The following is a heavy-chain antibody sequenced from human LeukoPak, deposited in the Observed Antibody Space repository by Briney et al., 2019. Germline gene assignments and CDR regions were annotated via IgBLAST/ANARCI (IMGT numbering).Heavy chain of an antibody. CDR3: AKDIRAIAVAGGFDY. CDR2: ISYDGSNK. D-gene: IGHD6-19*01. Sequence: GRSLRLSCAVSGFTFSSYAMHWVRQAPGKGLEWVAVISYDGSNKYYADSVKGRFTISRDNAKNSLYLQMNSLRAEDTALYYCAKDIRAIAVAGGFDYWGQGTLVTVSS. V-gene: IGHV3-30*04. J-gene: IGHJ4*02. CDR1: GFTFSSYA.